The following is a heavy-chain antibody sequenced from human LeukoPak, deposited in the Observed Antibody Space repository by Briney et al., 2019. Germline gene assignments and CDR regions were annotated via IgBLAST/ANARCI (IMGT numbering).Heavy chain of an antibody. D-gene: IGHD5-18*01. J-gene: IGHJ6*02. V-gene: IGHV1-18*01. CDR2: ISAYNSNS. CDR3: ARARETAVVGLRWQKYGMDL. CDR1: GYIFTSYG. Sequence: ASVTVSCTASGYIFTSYGISWVRQAPGQGLEWMGWISAYNSNSDYAQKLQDRVTMTTDTSTSTAYMELRSLRSDDTAVYYCARARETAVVGLRWQKYGMDLWGQGTTVTVSS.